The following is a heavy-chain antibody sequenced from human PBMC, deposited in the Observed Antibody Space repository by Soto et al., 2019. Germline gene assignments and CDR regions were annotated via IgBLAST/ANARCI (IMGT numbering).Heavy chain of an antibody. J-gene: IGHJ5*02. CDR3: ARHHIVVVTAVYWFDP. CDR2: IYYSGST. CDR1: GGSISSSSYY. Sequence: QLQLQESGPGLVKPSETLSLTCTVSGGSISSSSYYWGWIRQPPGKGLEWIGSIYYSGSTYYNPSLKSRVTISVDTSKNQCSLKLSSVTAADTAVYYCARHHIVVVTAVYWFDPWGQGTLVTVSS. D-gene: IGHD2-21*02. V-gene: IGHV4-39*01.